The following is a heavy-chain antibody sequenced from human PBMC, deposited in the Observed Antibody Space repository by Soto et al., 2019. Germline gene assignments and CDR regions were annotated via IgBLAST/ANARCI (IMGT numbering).Heavy chain of an antibody. J-gene: IGHJ5*02. CDR2: IYYSGST. CDR1: GGSISSGGYY. V-gene: IGHV4-31*03. Sequence: LSLTCTVSGGSISSGGYYWSWIRQHPGKGLEWIGYIYYSGSTYYNPSLKSRVTISVDTSKNQFSLKLSSVTAADTAVYYCARDSSLNWFDPWGQGTLVTVSS. CDR3: ARDSSLNWFDP. D-gene: IGHD2-2*01.